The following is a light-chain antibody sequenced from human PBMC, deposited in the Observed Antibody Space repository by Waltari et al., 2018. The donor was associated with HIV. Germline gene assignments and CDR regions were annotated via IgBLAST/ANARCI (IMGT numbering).Light chain of an antibody. V-gene: IGLV3-25*03. CDR1: ALLPQY. CDR2: KDS. Sequence: SYELTQPPSVSVSPGQTARLTCSGVALLPQYASVYQQKPGQAPVLVIYKDSERPSGIPERFSGSSSGTTVTLTISGVQAEDEADYYCQSADSSGTYVVFGGGTKLTVL. J-gene: IGLJ2*01. CDR3: QSADSSGTYVV.